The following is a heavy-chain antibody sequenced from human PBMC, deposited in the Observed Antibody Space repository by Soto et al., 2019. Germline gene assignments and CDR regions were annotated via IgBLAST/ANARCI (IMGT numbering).Heavy chain of an antibody. CDR3: ASQLYSTDYYYGMDV. D-gene: IGHD4-4*01. CDR2: IYPGDSDT. CDR1: GYSFTSYW. Sequence: GESLKISCKGSGYSFTSYWIGWVRQMPGKGLEWMGIIYPGDSDTRYSPSFQGQVTISADKSISTAYLQWSSLKASDTAMYYCASQLYSTDYYYGMDVWGQGTTVTVSS. J-gene: IGHJ6*02. V-gene: IGHV5-51*01.